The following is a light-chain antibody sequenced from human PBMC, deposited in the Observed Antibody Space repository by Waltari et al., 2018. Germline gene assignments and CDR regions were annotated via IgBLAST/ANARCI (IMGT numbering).Light chain of an antibody. CDR3: QQSYSAPFT. V-gene: IGKV1-39*01. CDR1: RGIDAY. J-gene: IGKJ5*01. CDR2: DAS. Sequence: DIQMTQSPSSLSTSVGDRVTITCRASRGIDAYLNWYQQQPGKAPKLLIYDASTLQRGVPTRFSGVVIGTDFTLTISYLQPDYFATYFCQQSYSAPFTFGRGTRLE.